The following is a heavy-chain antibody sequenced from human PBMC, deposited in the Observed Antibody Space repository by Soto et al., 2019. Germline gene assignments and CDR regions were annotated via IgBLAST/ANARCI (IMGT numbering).Heavy chain of an antibody. CDR2: ISGSGGST. J-gene: IGHJ4*02. V-gene: IGHV3-23*01. CDR3: AKAKDRPTVGATPFDY. D-gene: IGHD1-26*01. CDR1: GFTFSTYA. Sequence: EVQLLESGGGLVQPGGSLRLSCVASGFTFSTYAISWVRQAPGKGLEWVSDISGSGGSTYYADSVKGRFTISRDNSKNTLYLQMNSLRAEDTAVYYCAKAKDRPTVGATPFDYWGQGTLVTVSS.